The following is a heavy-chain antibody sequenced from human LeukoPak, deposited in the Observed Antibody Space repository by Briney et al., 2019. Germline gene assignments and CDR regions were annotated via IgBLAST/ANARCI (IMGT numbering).Heavy chain of an antibody. CDR1: GGSLGGYF. J-gene: IGHJ5*02. CDR2: INHSGNT. Sequence: SETLSLTCAVYGGSLGGYFWSWIRQPPGKGLEWIGEINHSGNTNYNPSHQSRVTMSVDTSKNQFSLKLSSVTAADTAVYYCARVNTQGVPSPWGQGILVTVSS. D-gene: IGHD2-15*01. CDR3: ARVNTQGVPSP. V-gene: IGHV4-34*01.